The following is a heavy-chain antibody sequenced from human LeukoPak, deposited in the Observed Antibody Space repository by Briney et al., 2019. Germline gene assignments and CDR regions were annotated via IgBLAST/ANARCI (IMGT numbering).Heavy chain of an antibody. Sequence: ASVKVSCKAPGYTFTSYAMNWVRQAPGQGLEWMGWINTNTGNPTYAQGFTGRFVFSLDTSVSTAYLQISSLKAEDTAVYYCARDLRWLVARAFDIWGQGTMVTVSS. CDR2: INTNTGNP. V-gene: IGHV7-4-1*02. CDR3: ARDLRWLVARAFDI. J-gene: IGHJ3*02. D-gene: IGHD6-19*01. CDR1: GYTFTSYA.